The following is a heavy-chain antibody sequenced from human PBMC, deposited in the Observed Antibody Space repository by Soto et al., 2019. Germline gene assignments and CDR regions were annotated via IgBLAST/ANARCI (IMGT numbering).Heavy chain of an antibody. CDR1: GFTFSSYA. D-gene: IGHD3-3*01. Sequence: GGSLRLSCAASGFTFSSYAMHWVRQAPGKGLEWVAVISYDGSNKYYADSVKGRFTISRDNSKNTLYLQMNSLRAEDTAVYYIAKKQLRFLDGYYPPYYYYGMDVWGQGTTVTVSS. V-gene: IGHV3-30-3*02. J-gene: IGHJ6*02. CDR2: ISYDGSNK. CDR3: AKKQLRFLDGYYPPYYYYGMDV.